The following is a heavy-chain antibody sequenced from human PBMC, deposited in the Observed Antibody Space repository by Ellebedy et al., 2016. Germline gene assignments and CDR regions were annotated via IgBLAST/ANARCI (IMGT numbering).Heavy chain of an antibody. Sequence: GGSLRLXXAASGFTFRDYYMSWIRQAPGKGLEWVSDVSSSSSYTNYADSVKGRFTISRDNAKNSLYLQMDSLRAEDTAIYYCARDPYDVLTGYYSSAFDIWGQGTMVTVSS. D-gene: IGHD3-9*01. CDR1: GFTFRDYY. CDR3: ARDPYDVLTGYYSSAFDI. J-gene: IGHJ3*02. CDR2: VSSSSSYT. V-gene: IGHV3-11*05.